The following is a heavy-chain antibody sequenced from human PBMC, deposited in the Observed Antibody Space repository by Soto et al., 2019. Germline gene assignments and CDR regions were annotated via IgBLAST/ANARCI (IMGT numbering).Heavy chain of an antibody. Sequence: SGPTGEPTQTLTLTCTFSGFSLSTSGVGVGWIRQPPGKALEWLALIYWDDDKRYSPSLKSRLTITKNTSKNQVVLTMTNMDPVDTATYYRAHFVLRYFDWLSLPQYFQHWGQGTLVTVSS. CDR1: GFSLSTSGVG. V-gene: IGHV2-5*02. D-gene: IGHD3-9*01. J-gene: IGHJ1*01. CDR2: IYWDDDK. CDR3: AHFVLRYFDWLSLPQYFQH.